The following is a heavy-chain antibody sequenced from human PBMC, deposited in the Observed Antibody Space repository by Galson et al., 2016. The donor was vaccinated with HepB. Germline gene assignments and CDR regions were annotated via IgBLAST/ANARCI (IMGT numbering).Heavy chain of an antibody. CDR3: AHQYTGWFDP. J-gene: IGHJ5*02. CDR2: LRSKGYGGTT. V-gene: IGHV3-49*03. D-gene: IGHD2-2*02. CDR1: GFTFGDYA. Sequence: SLRLSCAGSGFTFGDYAVSWFRQAPGKGLEWVGCLRSKGYGGTTDYAAPVKGRFTISRDDSKSIAYLQMKSLKTEDTGTYFCAHQYTGWFDPWGQGTLVTVSS.